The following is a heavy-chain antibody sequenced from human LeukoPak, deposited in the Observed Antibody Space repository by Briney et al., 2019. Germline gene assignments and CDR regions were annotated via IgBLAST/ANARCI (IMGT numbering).Heavy chain of an antibody. CDR2: IYSDGVT. CDR1: GFIVNSYA. CDR3: ARDRAEGKTWVEFDP. J-gene: IGHJ5*02. Sequence: GSLRLSCAASGFIVNSYAMSWVRQAPGKGLAWVSLIYSDGVTQYADSVKGRFTISRDNSKNALYLQMNSLRDEDTAVYFCARDRAEGKTWVEFDPWGQGTLVTVSS. V-gene: IGHV3-66*02.